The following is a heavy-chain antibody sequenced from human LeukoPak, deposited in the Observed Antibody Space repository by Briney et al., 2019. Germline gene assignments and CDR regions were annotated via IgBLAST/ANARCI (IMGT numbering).Heavy chain of an antibody. D-gene: IGHD3-22*01. J-gene: IGHJ5*02. CDR2: IYYSGST. CDR3: ARVVILGGYNWFDP. V-gene: IGHV4-59*01. Sequence: KPSETLSLTCTVSGGSITSYYWSWIRQPPGKGLEWIGYIYYSGSTNYNPSLKSRVTMSVDTSKNQFSLKLSSVTAADTAVYYCARVVILGGYNWFDPWGQGTLVTVSS. CDR1: GGSITSYY.